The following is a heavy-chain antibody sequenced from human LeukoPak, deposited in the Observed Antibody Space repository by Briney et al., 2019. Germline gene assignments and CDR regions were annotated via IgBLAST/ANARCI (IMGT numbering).Heavy chain of an antibody. J-gene: IGHJ6*02. CDR2: ISSSGDSI. D-gene: IGHD6-19*01. CDR1: GFTLSDYY. V-gene: IGHV3-11*04. Sequence: PGGSLRLSCAASGFTLSDYYMTWIRQAPGKGLEWISYISSSGDSIYYADSVKGRFTISRDNSKNTLYLQMNSLRAEDTAVYYCARGTPSSSGWLYYGMDVWGQGTTVTVSS. CDR3: ARGTPSSSGWLYYGMDV.